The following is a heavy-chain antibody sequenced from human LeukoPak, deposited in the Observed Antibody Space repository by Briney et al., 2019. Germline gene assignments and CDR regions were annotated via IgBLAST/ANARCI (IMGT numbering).Heavy chain of an antibody. CDR2: IYYSGST. CDR3: ARDYQSWTPGWFDP. V-gene: IGHV4-30-4*08. J-gene: IGHJ5*02. CDR1: GGSISSGGYY. D-gene: IGHD1-1*01. Sequence: SETLSLTCTVSGGSISSGGYYWSWIRQHPGKGLEWIGYIYYSGSTYYNPSLKSRVTISVDTSKNQFSLKLSSVTAADTAVYYCARDYQSWTPGWFDPWGQGTLVTVSS.